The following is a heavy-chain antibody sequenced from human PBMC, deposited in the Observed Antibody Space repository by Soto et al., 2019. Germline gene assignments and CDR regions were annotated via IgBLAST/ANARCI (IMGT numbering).Heavy chain of an antibody. D-gene: IGHD3-22*01. CDR1: GYSFTSYW. CDR2: IYPGDSDT. CDR3: ARHFDYDSSGYEVPYYFDY. V-gene: IGHV5-51*01. Sequence: GESLKISCKGSGYSFTSYWIGWVRQMPGKGLEWMGIIYPGDSDTRYSPSFQGQVTISADKSISTAYLQWSSLKASDTAMYYCARHFDYDSSGYEVPYYFDYLGQGTLVTVSS. J-gene: IGHJ4*02.